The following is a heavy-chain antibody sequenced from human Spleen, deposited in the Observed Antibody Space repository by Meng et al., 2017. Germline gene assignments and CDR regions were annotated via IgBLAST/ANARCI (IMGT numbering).Heavy chain of an antibody. CDR3: ARANCGGDCYRIDY. J-gene: IGHJ4*02. CDR2: ISGNGANT. Sequence: GESLKISCAASRFTLSDYAMSWVRQAPGKGLEWVSTISGNGANTYYPDSVKGRFTISRDNSKNTLYLQMNSLRAEDTAVFYCARANCGGDCYRIDYWGQGTLVTVSS. CDR1: RFTLSDYA. V-gene: IGHV3-23*01. D-gene: IGHD2-21*02.